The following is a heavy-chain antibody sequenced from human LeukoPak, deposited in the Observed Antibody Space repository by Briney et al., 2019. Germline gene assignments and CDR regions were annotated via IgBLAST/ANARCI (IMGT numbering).Heavy chain of an antibody. CDR2: INHSGST. Sequence: SETLSLTSAVYGGSFSGYYWSWIRQPPGKGLEWIGEINHSGSTNYNPSLKSRVTISVDTSKNQFSLKLSSVTAADTAVYYCASVKWLVRVFDYWGQGTLVTVSS. V-gene: IGHV4-34*01. CDR1: GGSFSGYY. D-gene: IGHD6-19*01. CDR3: ASVKWLVRVFDY. J-gene: IGHJ4*02.